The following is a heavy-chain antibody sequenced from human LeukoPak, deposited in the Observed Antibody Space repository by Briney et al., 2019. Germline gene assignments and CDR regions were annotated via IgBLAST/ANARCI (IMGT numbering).Heavy chain of an antibody. CDR1: GFTFRSYS. CDR2: ITSDGVST. V-gene: IGHV3-64*01. J-gene: IGHJ4*02. Sequence: PGGSLRLSCAASGFTFRSYSMYWVRQAPKRGLEYVSAITSDGVSTYYANSVTGRFTISRDNSENTLFLQMGSLTAEDMAVYFCARSLGGYADYWGQGTLVTVSS. CDR3: ARSLGGYADY. D-gene: IGHD3-16*01.